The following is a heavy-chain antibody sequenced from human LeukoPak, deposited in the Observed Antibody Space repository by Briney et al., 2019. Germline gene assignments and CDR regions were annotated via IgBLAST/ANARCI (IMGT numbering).Heavy chain of an antibody. Sequence: GGSLRLSCAASGFTFSSFAMSWVRQAPGKGLEGVSTISGSGGSTYFADSVKGRSTISRDSSKNTVYLQMNSLRVEDTAKYYCARDHNSRGWELLHNWFDPWGQGTLVTVSS. CDR3: ARDHNSRGWELLHNWFDP. D-gene: IGHD1-26*01. CDR1: GFTFSSFA. J-gene: IGHJ5*02. CDR2: ISGSGGST. V-gene: IGHV3-23*01.